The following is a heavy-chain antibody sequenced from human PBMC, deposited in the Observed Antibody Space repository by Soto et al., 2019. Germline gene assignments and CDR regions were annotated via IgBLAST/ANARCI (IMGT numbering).Heavy chain of an antibody. J-gene: IGHJ5*02. CDR3: ARPVGEDIAYYDFWSGTLAGWFDP. D-gene: IGHD3-3*01. CDR2: ISAYNGNT. CDR1: GYTFTSYG. Sequence: GASVKVSCKASGYTFTSYGISWVRQAPGQGLEWMGWISAYNGNTNYAQKLQGRVTMTTDTSTSTAYMELRSLRSDDTAVYYCARPVGEDIAYYDFWSGTLAGWFDPWGQGTLVTVSS. V-gene: IGHV1-18*01.